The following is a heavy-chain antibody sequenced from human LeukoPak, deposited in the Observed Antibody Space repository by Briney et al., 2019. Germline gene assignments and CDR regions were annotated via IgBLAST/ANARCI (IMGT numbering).Heavy chain of an antibody. CDR3: ARDLSGSHTSVGFDY. Sequence: ASVKVSCKASGYTFTSYYMHWVRQAPGQGLEWMGIINPSGGSTSYAQKFQGRVTMTRDTSTSTVYMELSSLRSEDTAVYYCARDLSGSHTSVGFDYWGQGTLVTVSS. V-gene: IGHV1-46*01. CDR2: INPSGGST. D-gene: IGHD1-26*01. J-gene: IGHJ4*02. CDR1: GYTFTSYY.